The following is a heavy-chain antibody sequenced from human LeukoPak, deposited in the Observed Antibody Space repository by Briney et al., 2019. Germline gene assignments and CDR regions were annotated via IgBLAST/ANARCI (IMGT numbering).Heavy chain of an antibody. V-gene: IGHV4-39*07. CDR1: GASINSDTYY. D-gene: IGHD5-12*01. CDR2: HSHSGSA. CDR3: ARVATIEQWIIWFDP. Sequence: SETLSLTCTVSGASINSDTYYWGWIRQPPGKGLEWIGTHSHSGSAYYNPSLRSRITMSLDTSENQLSLKLYSVTAADTAVYYCARVATIEQWIIWFDPWGQGTLVTVSS. J-gene: IGHJ5*02.